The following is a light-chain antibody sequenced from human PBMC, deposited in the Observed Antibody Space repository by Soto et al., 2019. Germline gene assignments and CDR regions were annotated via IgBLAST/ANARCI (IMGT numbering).Light chain of an antibody. CDR1: QGISTY. CDR3: QQSYSTTWT. Sequence: DIQMTQSPSSLSASVGDRVTITCRASQGISTYLNWYQQKPGKAPKLLIYAASSLQSGVPSRFSGSGSETDFNLTISSLQPEDCATYSCQQSYSTTWTFGQGTKVDIK. J-gene: IGKJ1*01. V-gene: IGKV1-39*01. CDR2: AAS.